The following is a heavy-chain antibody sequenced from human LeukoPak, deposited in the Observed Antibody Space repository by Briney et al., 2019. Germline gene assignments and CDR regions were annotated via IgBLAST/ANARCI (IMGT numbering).Heavy chain of an antibody. CDR2: IHHSGST. V-gene: IGHV4-34*01. CDR3: ARSLRQYVPAAGF. J-gene: IGHJ4*02. D-gene: IGHD6-13*01. Sequence: SETLSLTCAVYGGSFSAYHSIWIRQPPGKGLEWIGEIHHSGSTNYNPSLKSRLTISVDTSKNQFSLKLTSVTAADTAVYYCARSLRQYVPAAGFWGQGTLVTVSS. CDR1: GGSFSAYH.